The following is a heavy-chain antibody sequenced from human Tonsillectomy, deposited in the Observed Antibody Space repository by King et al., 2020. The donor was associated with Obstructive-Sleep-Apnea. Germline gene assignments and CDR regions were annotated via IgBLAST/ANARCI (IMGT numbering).Heavy chain of an antibody. D-gene: IGHD3-22*01. J-gene: IGHJ4*02. CDR3: ARGTYYYDSSEDY. V-gene: IGHV3-7*03. Sequence: VQLVESGGGLVQPGGSLRLSCAASGFTFSSYWMSWVRQAPGRGREWGANIKEDGREKYYVDSVKGRFTISRDNAKNSLYLQMNSLRAEDTAVYYCARGTYYYDSSEDYWGQGTLVTVSS. CDR2: IKEDGREK. CDR1: GFTFSSYW.